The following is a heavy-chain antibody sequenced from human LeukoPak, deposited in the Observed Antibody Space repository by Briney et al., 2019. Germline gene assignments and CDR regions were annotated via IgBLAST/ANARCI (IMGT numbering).Heavy chain of an antibody. CDR1: GFSFSTYW. J-gene: IGHJ4*02. CDR3: ARDRDNITCPHDY. V-gene: IGHV3-7*05. CDR2: IKQDGSEK. D-gene: IGHD2-15*01. Sequence: GGSLRLSCAPTGFSFSTYWMSWVRQAPGEGLEWVANIKQDGSEKYYVDSVKGRFTISRDNAKRSLYLQMNSLRAEDTVVFYCARDRDNITCPHDYWGQGTLVTVCS.